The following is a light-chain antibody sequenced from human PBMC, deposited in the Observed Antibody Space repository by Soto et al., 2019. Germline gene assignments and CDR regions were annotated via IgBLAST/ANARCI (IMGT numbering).Light chain of an antibody. J-gene: IGLJ1*01. CDR2: DVS. CDR3: SSYTSSSTPVYV. Sequence: ALTQPASVSGSPGQSITISCTGTSSDVGGYNYVSWYQQHPGKAPKLMIYDVSNRPSGVSNRFSGSKSGNTASLTISGLQAEDEADYYCSSYTSSSTPVYVFGTGTKVTVL. CDR1: SSDVGGYNY. V-gene: IGLV2-14*01.